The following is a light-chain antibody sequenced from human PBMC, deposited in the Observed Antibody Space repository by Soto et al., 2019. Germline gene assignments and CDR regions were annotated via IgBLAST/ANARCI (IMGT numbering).Light chain of an antibody. V-gene: IGKV1-5*03. CDR3: QHYNSYSEA. Sequence: ASVGDRVTITCRASQSISSWLAWYQQKPGKAPKLLIYKASTLKSGVPSRFSGSGSGTEFTLTISSLQPDDFATYYCQHYNSYSEAFGQGTKVDIK. J-gene: IGKJ1*01. CDR2: KAS. CDR1: QSISSW.